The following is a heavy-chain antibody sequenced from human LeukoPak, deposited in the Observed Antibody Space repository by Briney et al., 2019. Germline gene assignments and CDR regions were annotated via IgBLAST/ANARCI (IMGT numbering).Heavy chain of an antibody. CDR3: ARARSDSGRLDY. Sequence: SETLSLTCTVSGGSISSYYWNWIRQAPGKGLEWIGYIYSSWTTNYNPSLKSRVTISEDTSKNQFSLRLNSVTTADTAVYYCARARSDSGRLDYWGQGTLVTVSS. CDR1: GGSISSYY. J-gene: IGHJ4*02. D-gene: IGHD1-26*01. CDR2: IYSSWTT. V-gene: IGHV4-59*01.